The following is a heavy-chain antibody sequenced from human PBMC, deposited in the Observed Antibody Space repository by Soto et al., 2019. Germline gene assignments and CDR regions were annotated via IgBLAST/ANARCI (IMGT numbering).Heavy chain of an antibody. CDR2: IYYSGST. V-gene: IGHV4-39*01. Sequence: SETLSLTCTVSGGSFSISAYYWVLIRQHRGKGMEWIASIYYSGSTYYNPSLKSRVTIYGDTSKNQFSLKLSSVTAADTAVYYCARELGYCSGGNCYSLNAFDIWGQGTMVTVSS. D-gene: IGHD2-15*01. J-gene: IGHJ3*02. CDR3: ARELGYCSGGNCYSLNAFDI. CDR1: GGSFSISAYY.